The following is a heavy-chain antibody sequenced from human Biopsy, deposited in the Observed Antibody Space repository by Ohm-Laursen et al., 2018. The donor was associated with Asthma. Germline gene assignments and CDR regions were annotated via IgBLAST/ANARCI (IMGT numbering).Heavy chain of an antibody. J-gene: IGHJ4*02. CDR1: GFSFSEFA. V-gene: IGHV3-30*03. CDR3: ASQSSGPDFWSGYYYFDY. D-gene: IGHD3-3*01. Sequence: SLRLSCIASGFSFSEFAMHWVRQAPGKGLEWVAVISYDGSTKYYADSVKGRFTISRDNSKNTLYLQMNSLRAEDTAVYYCASQSSGPDFWSGYYYFDYWGQGTLVTVSS. CDR2: ISYDGSTK.